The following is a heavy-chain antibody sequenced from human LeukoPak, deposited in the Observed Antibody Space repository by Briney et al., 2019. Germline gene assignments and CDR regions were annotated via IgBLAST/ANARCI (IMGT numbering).Heavy chain of an antibody. CDR3: ARRSRGYYSY. Sequence: SSETLSLTCAVYGGSFSGYYWSWIRQPPGKGLEWIGEINHSGSTNYNPSLKSRVTISVDTSKNQFSLKLSSVTAADTAVYYCARRSRGYYSYWGQGTLVTVSS. D-gene: IGHD3-22*01. CDR1: GGSFSGYY. J-gene: IGHJ4*02. CDR2: INHSGST. V-gene: IGHV4-34*01.